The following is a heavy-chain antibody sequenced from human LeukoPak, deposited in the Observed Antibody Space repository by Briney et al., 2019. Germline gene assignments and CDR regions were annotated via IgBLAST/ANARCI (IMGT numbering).Heavy chain of an antibody. V-gene: IGHV3-30-3*01. CDR3: ARDPGELLRWSNFDY. Sequence: PGGSLRLSCAASGFTFSSYAMHWVRQAPGKGLEWVAVISYDGSNKYYADSVKGRFTISRDNSKNTLYLQMNSLRAEDTAVYYCARDPGELLRWSNFDYWGQGTLVTVSS. CDR2: ISYDGSNK. J-gene: IGHJ4*02. D-gene: IGHD3-10*01. CDR1: GFTFSSYA.